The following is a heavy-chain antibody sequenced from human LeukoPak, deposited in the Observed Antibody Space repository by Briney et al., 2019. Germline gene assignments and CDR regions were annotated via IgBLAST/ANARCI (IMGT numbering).Heavy chain of an antibody. Sequence: GGSLRLSCTVSGFTVSSDSMSWVRQAPGKGLERVSFIYSGGSTHYSDSVKGRFTISRDNSKNTLYLQMNSLRAEDTALYHCARGGSWYDFDYWGQGTLVTVSS. J-gene: IGHJ4*02. CDR3: ARGGSWYDFDY. D-gene: IGHD6-13*01. CDR2: IYSGGST. V-gene: IGHV3-53*01. CDR1: GFTVSSDS.